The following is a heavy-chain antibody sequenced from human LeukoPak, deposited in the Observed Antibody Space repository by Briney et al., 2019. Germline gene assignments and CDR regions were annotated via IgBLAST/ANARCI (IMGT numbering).Heavy chain of an antibody. CDR2: IYYSGST. CDR3: ARVNRYYGSGSYVYYYYGMDV. D-gene: IGHD3-10*01. V-gene: IGHV4-59*12. Sequence: SETLSLTCTVSGGSISSYYWSWIRQPPGKGLEWIGYIYYSGSTNYNPSLKSRVTISVDTSKNQFSLKLSSVTAADTAVYYCARVNRYYGSGSYVYYYYGMDVWGQGTTVTVSS. J-gene: IGHJ6*02. CDR1: GGSISSYY.